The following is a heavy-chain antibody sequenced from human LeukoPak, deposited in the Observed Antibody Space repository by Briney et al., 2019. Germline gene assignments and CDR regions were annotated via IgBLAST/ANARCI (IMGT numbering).Heavy chain of an antibody. J-gene: IGHJ6*02. V-gene: IGHV1-69*13. CDR3: ARDPSVYYYYYGMDV. Sequence: SVKVSCKASGGTFSSYAISWVRQAPGQGLEWMGGIIPIFGTANYAQKFQGRVTITADESTSTAYMELSSLRSEDTAVYYRARDPSVYYYYYGMDVWGQGTTVTVSS. CDR2: IIPIFGTA. CDR1: GGTFSSYA.